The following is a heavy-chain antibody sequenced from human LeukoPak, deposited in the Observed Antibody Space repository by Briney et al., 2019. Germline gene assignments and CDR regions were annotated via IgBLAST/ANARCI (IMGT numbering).Heavy chain of an antibody. Sequence: PGGSLRLSCAASGFTFSSYSMNWVRQAPGKGLEWVSSISSSSSYIYYADSVKGRFTISRDNAKNSLYLQMNSLRAEDTAVHYCARDAYYDFWSGNFDYWGQGTLVTVSS. CDR1: GFTFSSYS. V-gene: IGHV3-21*01. D-gene: IGHD3-3*01. CDR3: ARDAYYDFWSGNFDY. CDR2: ISSSSSYI. J-gene: IGHJ4*02.